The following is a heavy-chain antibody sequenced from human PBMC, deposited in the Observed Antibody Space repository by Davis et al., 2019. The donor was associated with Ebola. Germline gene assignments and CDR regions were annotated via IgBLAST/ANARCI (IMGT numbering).Heavy chain of an antibody. V-gene: IGHV1-69*06. J-gene: IGHJ3*02. Sequence: SVKVSCKASGYTFTGYYMHWVRQAPGQGLEWMGGIIPIFGTANYAQKFQGRVTITADKSTSTAYMELSSLRSEDTAVYYCAAAILRYFDWSRSSAFDIWGQGTMVTVSS. D-gene: IGHD3-9*01. CDR2: IIPIFGTA. CDR3: AAAILRYFDWSRSSAFDI. CDR1: GYTFTGYY.